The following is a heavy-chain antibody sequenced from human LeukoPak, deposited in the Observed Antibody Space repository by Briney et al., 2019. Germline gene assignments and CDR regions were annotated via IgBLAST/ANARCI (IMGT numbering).Heavy chain of an antibody. Sequence: PGGSLRLSCAASGFTFSSYAMSWVRQAPGEGLEWVSAISGSGGSTYYADSVKGRFTISRDNAKNTLYLQMNSLRAEDTAVYYCAKVATSGWCWDYWGQGTLVTVSS. CDR1: GFTFSSYA. CDR3: AKVATSGWCWDY. V-gene: IGHV3-23*01. CDR2: ISGSGGST. D-gene: IGHD5-12*01. J-gene: IGHJ4*02.